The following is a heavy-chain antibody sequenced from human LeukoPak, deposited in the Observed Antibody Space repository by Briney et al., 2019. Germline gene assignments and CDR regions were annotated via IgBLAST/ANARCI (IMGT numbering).Heavy chain of an antibody. CDR3: AGERAHYYDSSGYSY. V-gene: IGHV4-4*07. Sequence: SETLSLTCTVSGGSISSYYWSWIRQPAGKGLEWIGSIYTSGSTNYNPSLKSRVTMSVDTSKNQFSLKLSSVTAADTAVYYCAGERAHYYDSSGYSYWGQGTLVTVSS. D-gene: IGHD3-22*01. CDR1: GGSISSYY. CDR2: IYTSGST. J-gene: IGHJ4*02.